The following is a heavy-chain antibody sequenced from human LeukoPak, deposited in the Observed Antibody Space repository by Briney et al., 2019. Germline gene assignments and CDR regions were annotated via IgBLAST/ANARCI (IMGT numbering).Heavy chain of an antibody. D-gene: IGHD1-20*01. V-gene: IGHV3-30*02. CDR2: IRYDESNT. CDR1: GFIFSSYG. J-gene: IGHJ4*02. CDR3: AKDRHNWNPEQFEY. Sequence: GGSLRLSCAASGFIFSSYGMNWVRQAPGKGLEWVAFIRYDESNTFYAASVKGRFTISRDNSRKMLYLQINSLRDEDTSVYNGAKDRHNWNPEQFEYWGQGTLVTVSS.